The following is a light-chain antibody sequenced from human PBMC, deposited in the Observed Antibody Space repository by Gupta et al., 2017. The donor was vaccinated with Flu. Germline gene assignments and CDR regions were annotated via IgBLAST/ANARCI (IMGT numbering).Light chain of an antibody. V-gene: IGLV2-23*01. Sequence: QSALTQPASVSGSPGLSITISCTGTSSDVGSDNLASWYQQHPGKVPKLLIYEDSKRPSGVSNRFSGSKSGNTASLTIAGHQAEDEAGYCCCSYAGGVVFGGGTKLTVL. CDR2: EDS. CDR1: SSDVGSDNL. J-gene: IGLJ2*01. CDR3: CSYAGGVV.